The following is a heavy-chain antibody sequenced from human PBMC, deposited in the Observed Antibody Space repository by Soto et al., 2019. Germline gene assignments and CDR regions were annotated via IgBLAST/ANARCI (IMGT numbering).Heavy chain of an antibody. CDR1: GYTFTGSY. CDR2: INPNSGGT. CDR3: ARDRIITSQNIVSWGAAFDI. V-gene: IGHV1-2*02. J-gene: IGHJ3*02. D-gene: IGHD3-16*02. Sequence: QVQLVQSGAEVKGPGASVKVSCKASGYTFTGSYIHWVRQAPGQGLEWMGWINPNSGGTNYAQKFQGIVTMTSGTSLSTAYMELSSLRSDDTAVYFCARDRIITSQNIVSWGAAFDIWGQGTMVTVS.